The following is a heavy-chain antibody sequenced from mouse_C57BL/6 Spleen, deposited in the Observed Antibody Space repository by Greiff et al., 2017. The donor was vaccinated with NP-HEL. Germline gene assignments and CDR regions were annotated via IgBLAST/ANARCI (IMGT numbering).Heavy chain of an antibody. CDR1: GYTFTSYT. CDR2: INPSSGYT. Sequence: QVQLQQSGAELARPGASVKMSCKASGYTFTSYTMHWVNQRPGQGLEWIGYINPSSGYTKYNQKFKDKATLTADKSSSTAYMQLSSLTSEDSAVYYCARNFVKYYFDYWGQGTTLTVSS. V-gene: IGHV1-4*01. CDR3: ARNFVKYYFDY. J-gene: IGHJ2*01.